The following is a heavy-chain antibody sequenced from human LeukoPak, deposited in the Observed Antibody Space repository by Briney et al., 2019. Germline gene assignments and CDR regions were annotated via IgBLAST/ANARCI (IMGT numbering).Heavy chain of an antibody. CDR1: GFTFSSYG. D-gene: IGHD3-9*01. Sequence: GGSLRLSCAASGFTFSSYGMNWVRQAPGKGLEWVSSISSSSSYIYYADSVKGRFTISRDNAKNSLYLQMNSLRAEDTAVYYCARAPIDYDILTGYCDYWGQGTLVTVSS. J-gene: IGHJ4*02. CDR2: ISSSSSYI. V-gene: IGHV3-21*01. CDR3: ARAPIDYDILTGYCDY.